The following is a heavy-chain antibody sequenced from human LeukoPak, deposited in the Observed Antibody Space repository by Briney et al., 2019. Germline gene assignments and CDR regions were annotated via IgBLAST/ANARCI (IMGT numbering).Heavy chain of an antibody. CDR3: ARQWDYYGMDV. V-gene: IGHV4-59*08. CDR2: IHYSGTT. Sequence: SETLSLTCTVSGGSISAYYWSWIRQPPGKGLEWIGYIHYSGTTNYYPSLKSRVTIALDTSKNQFSLKLSSVTAADTAVYYCARQWDYYGMDVWGQGTTVTVSS. CDR1: GGSISAYY. J-gene: IGHJ6*02.